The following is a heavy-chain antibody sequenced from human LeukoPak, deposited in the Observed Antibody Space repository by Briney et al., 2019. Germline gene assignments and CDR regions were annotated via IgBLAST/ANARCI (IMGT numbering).Heavy chain of an antibody. V-gene: IGHV3-30*02. CDR1: GFTFSSYA. J-gene: IGHJ4*02. D-gene: IGHD3-10*01. Sequence: GRSLRLSCAASGFTFSSYAMHWVRQAPGKGLEWVAFIRYDGSNKYYADSVKGRFTISRDNSKNTLYLQMNSLRAEDTAVYYCAKGAITYYYGSGSYRDYWGQGTLVTVSS. CDR2: IRYDGSNK. CDR3: AKGAITYYYGSGSYRDY.